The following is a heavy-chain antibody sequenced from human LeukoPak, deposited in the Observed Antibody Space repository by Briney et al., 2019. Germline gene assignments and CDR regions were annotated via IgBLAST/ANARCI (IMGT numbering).Heavy chain of an antibody. D-gene: IGHD6-6*01. J-gene: IGHJ6*03. CDR1: GFTISSYS. Sequence: PGGSLRLSCAASGFTISSYSMNWVRQAPGKGLEWVSYISSSSSTMYYADSVRGRFTISRDNAKNSLYLQMNSLRDEDTAVYYCARTGYSSSSGWAYYYYYYMDVWGKGTTVTVSS. V-gene: IGHV3-48*02. CDR2: ISSSSSTM. CDR3: ARTGYSSSSGWAYYYYYYMDV.